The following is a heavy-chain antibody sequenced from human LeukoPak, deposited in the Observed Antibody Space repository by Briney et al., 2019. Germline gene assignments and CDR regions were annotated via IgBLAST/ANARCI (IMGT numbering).Heavy chain of an antibody. CDR2: ISSSSSTI. Sequence: PGGSLRLSCAASGFTFSSYSMNWVRQAPGKGLEWVSYISSSSSTIYYTDSVKGRFTISRDNAKNSLYLQMNSLRAEDTAVYYCASCSGGSLYDAFDIWGQGTMVTVSS. J-gene: IGHJ3*02. D-gene: IGHD2-15*01. CDR3: ASCSGGSLYDAFDI. CDR1: GFTFSSYS. V-gene: IGHV3-48*01.